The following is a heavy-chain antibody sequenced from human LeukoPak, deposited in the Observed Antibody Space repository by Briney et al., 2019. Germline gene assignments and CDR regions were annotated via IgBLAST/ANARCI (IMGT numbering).Heavy chain of an antibody. CDR3: ARTGAYYDSTPVAFDI. V-gene: IGHV3-48*04. Sequence: PGGSLRLSCATSGFTFSSYSMNWVRQAPGKGLEWVSYISSSNSTIYYADSVKGRFTISRDNAKNSLYLQMNSLRAEDTAVYYCARTGAYYDSTPVAFDIWGQGTMVTVSS. D-gene: IGHD3-22*01. J-gene: IGHJ3*02. CDR2: ISSSNSTI. CDR1: GFTFSSYS.